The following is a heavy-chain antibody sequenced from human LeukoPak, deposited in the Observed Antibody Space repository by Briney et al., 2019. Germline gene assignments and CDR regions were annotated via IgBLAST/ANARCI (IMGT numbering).Heavy chain of an antibody. CDR2: IYSGGST. Sequence: GGSLRLSCAASGFTVSSNYMSWVRQAPGKGLEWVSVIYSGGSTCYADSVKGRFTISRDNSKNTLYLQMNSLRAEDTAVYYCARSLPRYSSSWYYFDYWGQGTLVTVSS. CDR3: ARSLPRYSSSWYYFDY. CDR1: GFTVSSNY. V-gene: IGHV3-53*01. J-gene: IGHJ4*02. D-gene: IGHD6-13*01.